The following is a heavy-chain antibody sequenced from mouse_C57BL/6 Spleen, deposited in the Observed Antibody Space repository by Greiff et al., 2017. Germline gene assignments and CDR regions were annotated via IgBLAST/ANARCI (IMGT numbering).Heavy chain of an antibody. CDR1: GFSFNTYA. V-gene: IGHV10-1*01. CDR3: VRHNDGCDARGNFEV. D-gene: IGHD2-3*01. J-gene: IGHJ1*03. CDR2: IRSKSNNYAT. Sequence: EVQVVQPGGGLVQPKGSLKLSCAASGFSFNTYAMNWVRQAPGKGLEWVARIRSKSNNYATYYADSVKDRFTISRDDSESMLYLQMNNLKTEDTAMYYGVRHNDGCDARGNFEVWGTGTTVTVSS.